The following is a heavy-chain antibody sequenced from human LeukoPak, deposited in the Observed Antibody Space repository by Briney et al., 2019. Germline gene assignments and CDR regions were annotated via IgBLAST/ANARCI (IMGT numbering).Heavy chain of an antibody. CDR2: INPNSGGT. CDR3: ARDLTPTTYYDILTGYYPFKNWFDP. D-gene: IGHD3-9*01. V-gene: IGHV1-2*02. CDR1: GYTFTGYY. J-gene: IGHJ5*02. Sequence: ASVKVSCKASGYTFTGYYMHWVRQAPGQGLEWMGWINPNSGGTNYAQKFQGRVTMTRDTSTSTVYMELSSLRSEDTAVYYCARDLTPTTYYDILTGYYPFKNWFDPWGQGTLVTVSS.